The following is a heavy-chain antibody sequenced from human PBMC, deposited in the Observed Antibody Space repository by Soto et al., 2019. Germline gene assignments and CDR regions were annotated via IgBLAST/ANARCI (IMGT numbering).Heavy chain of an antibody. Sequence: HPRGSLRLSCGASGFTFRSYAMSWVRQTPGKGLEWVAGISGSGDRTYYADSVKGRFNISRDNSKNTVDLQLSSLRVEDTALYFCAKKIFKWELYAFDIWGQGKMVTV. CDR3: AKKIFKWELYAFDI. CDR1: GFTFRSYA. D-gene: IGHD1-26*01. J-gene: IGHJ3*02. V-gene: IGHV3-23*01. CDR2: ISGSGDRT.